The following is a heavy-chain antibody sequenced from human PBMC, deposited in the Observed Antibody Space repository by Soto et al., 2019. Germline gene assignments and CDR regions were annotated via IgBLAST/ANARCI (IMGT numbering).Heavy chain of an antibody. D-gene: IGHD4-17*01. J-gene: IGHJ4*02. CDR3: AKDPSSPTTVTTLYY. Sequence: TGGSLRLSCAASGFTFSTYWMTWVRQAPGKGLEWVSAISGSGGSTYYADSVKGRFTISRDNSKNTLYLQMNSLRAEDTAVYYCAKDPSSPTTVTTLYYWGQGTLVTVSS. V-gene: IGHV3-23*01. CDR1: GFTFSTYW. CDR2: ISGSGGST.